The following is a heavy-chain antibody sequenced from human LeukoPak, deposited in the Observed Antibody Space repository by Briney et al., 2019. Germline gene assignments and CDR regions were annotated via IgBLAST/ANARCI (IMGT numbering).Heavy chain of an antibody. Sequence: GGSLRPSCAASGFTVSSNYVSWVRQAPGKGLEWVSVIYSGGSTYYADSVKGRFTISRDNSKNTLYLQTNSLTTEDTAVYYCARDNKAGRSYTANSVDYYYAMDVWGQGTTVTVSS. D-gene: IGHD4-23*01. CDR3: ARDNKAGRSYTANSVDYYYAMDV. CDR2: IYSGGST. CDR1: GFTVSSNY. V-gene: IGHV3-53*05. J-gene: IGHJ6*02.